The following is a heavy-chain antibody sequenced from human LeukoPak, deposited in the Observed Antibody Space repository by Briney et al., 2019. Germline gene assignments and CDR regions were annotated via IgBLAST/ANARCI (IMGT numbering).Heavy chain of an antibody. J-gene: IGHJ4*02. Sequence: GGSLRLSCAGSGFTFSNYAMSWVRQAPGKGLEWVSTIGDTGDTAYFADSVKGRFTISRDNSKNTLYLQMNSLRADDTAVYYCATERWLQLPVFDYWGQGTLVTVSS. D-gene: IGHD5-24*01. CDR1: GFTFSNYA. CDR3: ATERWLQLPVFDY. V-gene: IGHV3-23*01. CDR2: IGDTGDTA.